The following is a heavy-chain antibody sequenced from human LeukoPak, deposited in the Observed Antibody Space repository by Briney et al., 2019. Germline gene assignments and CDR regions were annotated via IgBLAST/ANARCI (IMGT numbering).Heavy chain of an antibody. CDR3: ARGRGYGYGFDRWYYYYYMDV. CDR2: INPSGGST. CDR1: GYTFTSYY. J-gene: IGHJ6*03. Sequence: ASVKVSCKASGYTFTSYYMHWVRQAPGQGLEWMGIINPSGGSTSYAQKFQGRVTMTRDTSTSTVYMELSSLRSEDTAVYYCARGRGYGYGFDRWYYYYYMDVWGKGTTVTVSS. D-gene: IGHD5-18*01. V-gene: IGHV1-46*01.